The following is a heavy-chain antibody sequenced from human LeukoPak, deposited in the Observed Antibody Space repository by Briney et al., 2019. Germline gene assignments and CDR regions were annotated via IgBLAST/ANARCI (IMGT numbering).Heavy chain of an antibody. J-gene: IGHJ4*02. Sequence: GGSLTLSCTASGFTFSSYWMTWVRQTPEKGLEWVANIRQDGGKKDYVASVKGRFTISRDNARNSLYLQMNSLRAEDTAVYYCARYYYASAFDYWGQGTLVTVSS. V-gene: IGHV3-7*01. CDR2: IRQDGGKK. CDR3: ARYYYASAFDY. CDR1: GFTFSSYW. D-gene: IGHD3-10*01.